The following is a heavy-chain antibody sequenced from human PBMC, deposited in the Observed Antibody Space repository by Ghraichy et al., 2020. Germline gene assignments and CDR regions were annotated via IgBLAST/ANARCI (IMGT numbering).Heavy chain of an antibody. Sequence: GGSLRLSCAASGFTFSSYAMHWVRQAPGKGLEWVAVISYDGSKKYYVDSVKGRFTISRDNSKNTLYLQMNSLRGEDTAVYYCAKDLRMAAFDHWGQGTLVTVSS. CDR3: AKDLRMAAFDH. CDR2: ISYDGSKK. J-gene: IGHJ4*02. CDR1: GFTFSSYA. V-gene: IGHV3-30*18. D-gene: IGHD5-24*01.